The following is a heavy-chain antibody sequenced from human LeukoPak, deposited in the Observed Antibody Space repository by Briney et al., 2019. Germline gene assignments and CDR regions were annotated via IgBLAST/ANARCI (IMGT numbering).Heavy chain of an antibody. J-gene: IGHJ4*02. CDR1: GGSISSNSNY. Sequence: SETLSLTCTVSGGSISSNSNYWAWIRQPPGRGLEGIGSISYGGSTYYSPSLESRVTISVDTSKNQFSLKLSSVTAADTAVYYCARQALWFFDHWGKGTLVTVSS. CDR3: ARQALWFFDH. V-gene: IGHV4-39*01. D-gene: IGHD2-21*01. CDR2: ISYGGST.